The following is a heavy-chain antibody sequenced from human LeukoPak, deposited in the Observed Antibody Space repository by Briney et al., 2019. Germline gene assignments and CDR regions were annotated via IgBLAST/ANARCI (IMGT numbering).Heavy chain of an antibody. J-gene: IGHJ4*02. D-gene: IGHD3-3*01. CDR3: ARGLRFLEWLSLPPFDY. Sequence: SETLSLTCTVSGGSISNYYWSWIRQPPGKGLEWIGYIYYSGSTNYNPSLKSRVTISVDTSKNQFSLKLSSVTAADTAVYYCARGLRFLEWLSLPPFDYWGQGTLVTVSS. CDR1: GGSISNYY. CDR2: IYYSGST. V-gene: IGHV4-59*01.